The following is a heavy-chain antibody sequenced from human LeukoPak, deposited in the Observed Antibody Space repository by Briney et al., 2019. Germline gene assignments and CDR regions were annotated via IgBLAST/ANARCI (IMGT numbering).Heavy chain of an antibody. Sequence: GGSLRLSCAASGFTLSSYNMNTVRQAPGKGLEWVSYISSINNYTYYADSVKGRFTISRDNAKNSLYLQMNSLRAEDTAVYYCARDGDSTSLFDYWGQGTLVTVSS. J-gene: IGHJ4*02. CDR2: ISSINNYT. CDR3: ARDGDSTSLFDY. V-gene: IGHV3-21*01. CDR1: GFTLSSYN. D-gene: IGHD2-2*01.